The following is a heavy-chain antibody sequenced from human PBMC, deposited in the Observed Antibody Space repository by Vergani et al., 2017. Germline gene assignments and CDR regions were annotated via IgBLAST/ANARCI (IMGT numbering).Heavy chain of an antibody. V-gene: IGHV4-30-2*01. Sequence: QLHLQESGSGLVKPSQTLSLTCAVSGDSITNGGFSWNWIRQPPGKGPEWIGYIFPSGNSDYNPSLKNRVSISLDKSKNQFSLWVNSVTAADTAVYFCARASLIALVGYYYYMDVWGKGKTVVVSS. CDR1: GDSITNGGFS. J-gene: IGHJ6*03. CDR2: IFPSGNS. D-gene: IGHD3-22*01. CDR3: ARASLIALVGYYYYMDV.